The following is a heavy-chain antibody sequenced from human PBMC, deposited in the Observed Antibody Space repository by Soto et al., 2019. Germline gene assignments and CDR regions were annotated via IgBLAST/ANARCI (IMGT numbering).Heavy chain of an antibody. V-gene: IGHV5-51*01. CDR2: IYPGDSDT. J-gene: IGHJ4*02. CDR1: GYSFTSYW. D-gene: IGHD6-19*01. Sequence: GESLKISCKGSGYSFTSYWIGWVRQMPGKGLEWMGIIYPGDSDTRYSPSFQGQVTISADKSISTAYLQWSSLKASDTAMYYCARASAEQWLVREKGTFDYWGQGTLVIVSS. CDR3: ARASAEQWLVREKGTFDY.